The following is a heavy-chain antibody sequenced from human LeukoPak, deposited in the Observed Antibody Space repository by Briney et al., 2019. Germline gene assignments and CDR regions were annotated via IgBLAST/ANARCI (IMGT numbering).Heavy chain of an antibody. CDR2: IKEDGSEK. J-gene: IGHJ6*02. CDR1: GFSFSESW. V-gene: IGHV3-7*01. Sequence: PGGSLRLSCAASGFSFSESWMSWVRQAPGKGLEWVANIKEDGSEKYYVGSVKGRFTISRDNARNSLYLQMSSLRAEDTAVYYCAIYTNWVAGDVWGQGTTVSVSS. D-gene: IGHD1-1*01. CDR3: AIYTNWVAGDV.